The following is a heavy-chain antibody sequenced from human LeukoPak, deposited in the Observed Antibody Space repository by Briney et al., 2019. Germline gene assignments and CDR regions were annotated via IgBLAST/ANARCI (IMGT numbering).Heavy chain of an antibody. CDR2: INPNGGGA. V-gene: IGHV1-2*02. D-gene: IGHD2/OR15-2a*01. CDR3: AGHSILTSLFDQP. J-gene: IGHJ5*02. Sequence: ASVKVSCKASGDTFSVYYMHWVRQAPGQGLEWMGWINPNGGGADYAQKFQDRVTMTRDTSINTAFMELSRLRSDDTAVYYCAGHSILTSLFDQPWGQGTLVTVS. CDR1: GDTFSVYY.